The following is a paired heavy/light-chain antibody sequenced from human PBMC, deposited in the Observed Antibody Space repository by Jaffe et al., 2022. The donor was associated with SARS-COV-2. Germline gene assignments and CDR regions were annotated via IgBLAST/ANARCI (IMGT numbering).Light chain of an antibody. CDR3: LQYNSYTWT. CDR2: KAS. V-gene: IGKV1-5*03. J-gene: IGKJ1*01. CDR1: QSINGW. Sequence: DVQMTQSPSTLSASVGDRVTITCRASQSINGWLAWYQQKPGKAPKVLIYKASSLQSGVPSRFSGSGSGTDFSLTISSLQPDDFATYYCLQYNSYTWTFGQGTRVEIK.
Heavy chain of an antibody. CDR1: GFSVNSDY. J-gene: IGHJ1*01. V-gene: IGHV3-66*01. CDR2: IYTEGNK. D-gene: IGHD2-15*01. Sequence: EVQLVESGGGLVQPEGSLRLSCAASGFSVNSDYMSWVRQSPERGLEWVSIIYTEGNKYYADSVRGRFTISKDISTNTVFLQMNSLRVEDTAIYYCVTVVTTISGGWRPFEHWGRGTLVVVSS. CDR3: VTVVTTISGGWRPFEH.